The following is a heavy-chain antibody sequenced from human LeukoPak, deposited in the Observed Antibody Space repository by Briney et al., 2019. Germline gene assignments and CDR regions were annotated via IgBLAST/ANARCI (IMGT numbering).Heavy chain of an antibody. CDR1: GYTLTELS. CDR3: ATAKRGPAPFDY. D-gene: IGHD2-2*01. Sequence: ASVKVSCKVSGYTLTELSMHWVRQAPGKGLEWMGGFDPEDGETIYAQKFQGRVTMTEDTSTDTAYMELSSLRSEDTAVYYCATAKRGPAPFDYWGQGTLVTVSS. V-gene: IGHV1-24*01. J-gene: IGHJ4*02. CDR2: FDPEDGET.